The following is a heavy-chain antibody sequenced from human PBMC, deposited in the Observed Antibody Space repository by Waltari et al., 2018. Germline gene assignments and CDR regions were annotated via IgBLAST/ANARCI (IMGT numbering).Heavy chain of an antibody. V-gene: IGHV3-23*01. Sequence: EVQLLESGGGLIQPGGSLRLSCVASGFTFSSYAMTWVRQARGKGWEWVSGMSSSGESTEYADAVNGRFTISRDNSRNTLYLQMNSLRAEDTAIDYCANHKGNTLYYGLDVWGLGTTVTVSS. CDR2: MSSSGEST. J-gene: IGHJ6*02. CDR3: ANHKGNTLYYGLDV. CDR1: GFTFSSYA. D-gene: IGHD4-4*01.